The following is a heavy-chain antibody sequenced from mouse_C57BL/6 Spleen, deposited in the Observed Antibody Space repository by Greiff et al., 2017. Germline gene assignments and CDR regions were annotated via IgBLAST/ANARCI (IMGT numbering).Heavy chain of an antibody. Sequence: DVKLVESGGGLVKPGGSLKLSCAASGFTFSDYGMHWVRQAPEKGLEWVAYISSGSSTIYYADTVKGRFTISRDNAKNTLFLQMTSLRSEDTAMYYCAQLGRYWYFDVWGTGTTVTVSS. J-gene: IGHJ1*03. D-gene: IGHD4-1*02. CDR3: AQLGRYWYFDV. CDR2: ISSGSSTI. V-gene: IGHV5-17*01. CDR1: GFTFSDYG.